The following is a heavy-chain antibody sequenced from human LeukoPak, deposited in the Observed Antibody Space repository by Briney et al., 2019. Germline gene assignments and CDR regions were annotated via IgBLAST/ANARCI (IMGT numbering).Heavy chain of an antibody. V-gene: IGHV1-3*01. J-gene: IGHJ6*02. CDR2: INAGNGNT. CDR3: ATERSYYDFWSGYYSRNGMDV. Sequence: GASVKVSCKASGYTFTSYAMHWVRQAPGQRLEWMGWINAGNGNTKYSQKFQGRVTITRDTSASTAYMELSSLRSEDTAVYYCATERSYYDFWSGYYSRNGMDVWGQGTTVTVSS. CDR1: GYTFTSYA. D-gene: IGHD3-3*01.